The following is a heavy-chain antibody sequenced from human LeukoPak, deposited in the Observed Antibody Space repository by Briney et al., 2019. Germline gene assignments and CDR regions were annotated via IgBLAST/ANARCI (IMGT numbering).Heavy chain of an antibody. V-gene: IGHV3-7*01. D-gene: IGHD1-1*01. Sequence: QAGESLKISCTASGFMFSTYWMTWVRQAPGMGLEWVANIRQDGSEKFYADSVKGRFIISRDNAKNSLYLQLNSLRAEDTGVYYCARVRTEWYIDLWGRGTLVIVSS. CDR1: GFMFSTYW. CDR3: ARVRTEWYIDL. J-gene: IGHJ2*01. CDR2: IRQDGSEK.